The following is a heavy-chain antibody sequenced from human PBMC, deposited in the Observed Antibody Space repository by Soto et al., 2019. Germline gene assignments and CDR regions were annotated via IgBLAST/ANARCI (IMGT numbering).Heavy chain of an antibody. CDR3: ARDLGGWPDY. CDR2: INAGNGNT. D-gene: IGHD2-15*01. Sequence: QVQLVQSGAEVKKPGASVKVSCKASGYTFTSYAMHWVRQAPGQRLEWMGWINAGNGNTTYSQKFQGRATITRDTSASTAYMELTSLRSQATDAYYCARDLGGWPDYWGQATLVTVSS. J-gene: IGHJ4*02. CDR1: GYTFTSYA. V-gene: IGHV1-3*01.